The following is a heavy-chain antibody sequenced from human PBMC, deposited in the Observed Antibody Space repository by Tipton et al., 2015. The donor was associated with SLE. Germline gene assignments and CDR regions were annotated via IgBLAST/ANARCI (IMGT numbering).Heavy chain of an antibody. Sequence: LRLSCAASGFTFSSYSMNWVRQAPGKGLEWIGEINHSGSTNYNPSLKSRVTISVDTSKNQFSLKLSSVTAADTAVYYCARSGYSISAPFYYYYYMDVWGKGTTVTVSS. CDR2: INHSGST. J-gene: IGHJ6*03. D-gene: IGHD6-13*01. V-gene: IGHV4-34*01. CDR3: ARSGYSISAPFYYYYYMDV. CDR1: GFTFSSYS.